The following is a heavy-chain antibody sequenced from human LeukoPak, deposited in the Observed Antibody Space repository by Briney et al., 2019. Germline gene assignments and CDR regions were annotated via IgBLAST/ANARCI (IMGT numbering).Heavy chain of an antibody. CDR1: GGSISSYY. CDR2: TYYSGST. CDR3: ARQRYSSSWYGY. V-gene: IGHV4-59*08. J-gene: IGHJ4*02. Sequence: SETLSLTCTVSGGSISSYYWSWIRQPPGKGLEWIGYTYYSGSTNYNPSLKSRVTISVDTSKNQFSLKLSSVTAADTAVYYCARQRYSSSWYGYWGQGTLVTVSS. D-gene: IGHD6-13*01.